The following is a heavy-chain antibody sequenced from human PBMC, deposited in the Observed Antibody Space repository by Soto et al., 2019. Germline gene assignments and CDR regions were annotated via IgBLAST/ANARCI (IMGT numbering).Heavy chain of an antibody. CDR1: GFTFSSYS. CDR2: ISSSSSTI. V-gene: IGHV3-48*01. J-gene: IGHJ5*02. Sequence: EVQLVESGGGLVQPGGSLRLSCAASGFTFSSYSMNWVRQAPGKGLEWVSYISSSSSTIYYADPVKGRFTISRANAKNSLYLHMNSLRAEDTAVYYCARESPLGLDWFDPGGQGTLVTVSS. CDR3: ARESPLGLDWFDP. D-gene: IGHD1-26*01.